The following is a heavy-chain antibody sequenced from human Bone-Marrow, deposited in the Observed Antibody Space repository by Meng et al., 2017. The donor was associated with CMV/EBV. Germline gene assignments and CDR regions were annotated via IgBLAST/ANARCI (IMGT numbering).Heavy chain of an antibody. V-gene: IGHV4-34*01. J-gene: IGHJ4*02. D-gene: IGHD3-22*01. Sequence: QVQLQQWGAGLLKPSETLSLTCAVYGGSFSGYYWSWIRQPPGKGLEWIGEINHSGSTNYNPSLKSRVTISVDTSKNQFSLKLSSVTAADTAVYYCVRGVDYYDSSGYYYWGQGTLVTVSS. CDR1: GGSFSGYY. CDR3: VRGVDYYDSSGYYY. CDR2: INHSGST.